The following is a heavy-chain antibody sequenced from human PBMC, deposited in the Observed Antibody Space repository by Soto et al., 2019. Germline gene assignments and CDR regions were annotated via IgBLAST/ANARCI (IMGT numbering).Heavy chain of an antibody. CDR1: GYSFTSYW. J-gene: IGHJ5*02. CDR2: IYPGDSDT. CDR3: ARIDYVWGSYRPIGQNWFDP. Sequence: PGESLKISCKGSGYSFTSYWIGWVRQMPGKGLEWMGIIYPGDSDTRYSPSFQGQVTISADKSISTAYLQWSSLKASDTAMYYCARIDYVWGSYRPIGQNWFDPWGQGTLVTVSS. D-gene: IGHD3-16*02. V-gene: IGHV5-51*01.